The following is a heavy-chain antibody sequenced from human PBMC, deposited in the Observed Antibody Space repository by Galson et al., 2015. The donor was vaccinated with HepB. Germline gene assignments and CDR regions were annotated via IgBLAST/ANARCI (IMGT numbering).Heavy chain of an antibody. Sequence: SVKVSCKASGGTFSSYAISWVRQAPGQGLEWMGGIIPIFGTANYAQKFQGRVTITADESTSTAYMELSSLRSEDTAVYYCARDNYERSRAAPYGSVGNYYYYMDVWGKGTTVTVSS. D-gene: IGHD3-16*01. CDR2: IIPIFGTA. CDR1: GGTFSSYA. V-gene: IGHV1-69*13. CDR3: ARDNYERSRAAPYGSVGNYYYYMDV. J-gene: IGHJ6*03.